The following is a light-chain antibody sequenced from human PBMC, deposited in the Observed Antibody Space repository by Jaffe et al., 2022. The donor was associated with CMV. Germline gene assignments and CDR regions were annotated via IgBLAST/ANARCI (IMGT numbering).Light chain of an antibody. J-gene: IGLJ3*02. Sequence: QSVLTQPPSVSAAPGQKVTISCSGSSSNIFVSWYQQLPGTAPKLLIYENNKRPSGIPDRFSGSKSGTSATLGITGLQTGDEADYYCGTWDTSLSAHWVFGGGTKLTVL. CDR3: GTWDTSLSAHWV. V-gene: IGLV1-51*02. CDR2: ENN. CDR1: SSNIF.